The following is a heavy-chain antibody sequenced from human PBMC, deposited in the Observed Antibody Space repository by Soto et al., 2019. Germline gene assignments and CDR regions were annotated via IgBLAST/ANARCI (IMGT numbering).Heavy chain of an antibody. CDR2: IYHSGST. CDR3: ARAKYYYDSSGYYSRPYFDY. J-gene: IGHJ4*02. CDR1: GYSISSGYY. V-gene: IGHV4-38-2*01. Sequence: SETLSLTCAVSGYSISSGYYWGWIRQPPGKGLEWIGSIYHSGSTYYNPSLKSRVTISVDTSKNQYTLKLRSVTAADTAVYYCARAKYYYDSSGYYSRPYFDYWGQGTLVTVSS. D-gene: IGHD3-22*01.